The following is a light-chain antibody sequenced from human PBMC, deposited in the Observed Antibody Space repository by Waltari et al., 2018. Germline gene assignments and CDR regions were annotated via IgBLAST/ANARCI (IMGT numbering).Light chain of an antibody. V-gene: IGKV3-20*01. Sequence: EIVLTQSPGTLSLSPGERATLSCRASQRVSSSYLAWYQQKPGQAPRLLIYGASSRATGIPDMFSGSGSGTDFTLTISRLEPEDFAVYYCQQYGSSPLFGQGTKLEIK. CDR3: QQYGSSPL. CDR2: GAS. CDR1: QRVSSSY. J-gene: IGKJ2*01.